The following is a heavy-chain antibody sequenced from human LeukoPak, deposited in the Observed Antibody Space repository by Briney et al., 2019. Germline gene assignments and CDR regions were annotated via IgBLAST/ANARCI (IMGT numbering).Heavy chain of an antibody. D-gene: IGHD5-12*01. CDR1: GFTFSSYA. CDR2: ISGSGGST. Sequence: GGSLRLSCAASGFTFSSYAMSWVRQAPGKGLEWVSAISGSGGSTYYADSVKGRFTISRDNSKNTLYLQMNSLRAEDTAVYYCAKHFRWLRDPALFDYWGQGTLVTVSS. CDR3: AKHFRWLRDPALFDY. J-gene: IGHJ4*02. V-gene: IGHV3-23*01.